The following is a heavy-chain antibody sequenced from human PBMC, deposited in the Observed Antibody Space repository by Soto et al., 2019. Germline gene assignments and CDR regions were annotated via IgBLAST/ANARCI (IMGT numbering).Heavy chain of an antibody. V-gene: IGHV3-74*01. CDR2: INSDGSST. D-gene: IGHD3-22*01. CDR3: ARDPFDYDSGIVPPPSRGFDY. J-gene: IGHJ4*02. Sequence: QPGGSLRLSCAASGFTFSSYAMNWVRQAPGKGLVWVSWINSDGSSTSYADSVKGRFTISRGNSKNTLFLQMNSVREDDTAVYYCARDPFDYDSGIVPPPSRGFDYWGQGILVTVSS. CDR1: GFTFSSYA.